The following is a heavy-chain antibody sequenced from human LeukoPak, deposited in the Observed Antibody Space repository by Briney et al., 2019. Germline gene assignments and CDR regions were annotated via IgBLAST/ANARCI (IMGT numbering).Heavy chain of an antibody. CDR2: YDPEQGET. CDR3: AFDI. CDR1: VYTISELS. J-gene: IGHJ3*02. V-gene: IGHV1-24*01. D-gene: IGHD3/OR15-3a*01. Sequence: ASVTVSCKVSVYTISELSMHWVRQAPGKGREWMGGYDPEQGETACAQKFQGRLTMTEDTSTDTAHMELSSLCYCAAPMIFEAFDIWGQGTMVTVSS.